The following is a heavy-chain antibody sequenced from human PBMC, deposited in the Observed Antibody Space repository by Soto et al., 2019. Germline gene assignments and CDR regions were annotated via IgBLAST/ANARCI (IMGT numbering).Heavy chain of an antibody. Sequence: GESLKISCKGSGYSVTSYWISWVRQMPGKGLEWIGRIDPSDSYTNYSPSFQGHVTISADKSISTAYLQWSSLKASDTAMYYCARMFGGAILTARNYYYGMDVWGQGTTVTDSS. V-gene: IGHV5-10-1*01. J-gene: IGHJ6*02. D-gene: IGHD3-9*01. CDR1: GYSVTSYW. CDR3: ARMFGGAILTARNYYYGMDV. CDR2: IDPSDSYT.